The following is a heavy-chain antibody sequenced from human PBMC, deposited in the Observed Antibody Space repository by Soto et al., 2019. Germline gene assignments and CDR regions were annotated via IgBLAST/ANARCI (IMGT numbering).Heavy chain of an antibody. CDR3: ARLGEYSSSLTQPKYYFDY. D-gene: IGHD6-13*01. V-gene: IGHV4-59*01. CDR2: VYYDGHT. Sequence: SETLSLTCTVSGGSINNNFWGWIRQPPGKGLEWIGYVYYDGHTDYNPSLESRVTIAVDTSKNQFSLKLTSVTAADTAVYYCARLGEYSSSLTQPKYYFDYWGQGTLVTVSS. CDR1: GGSINNNF. J-gene: IGHJ4*02.